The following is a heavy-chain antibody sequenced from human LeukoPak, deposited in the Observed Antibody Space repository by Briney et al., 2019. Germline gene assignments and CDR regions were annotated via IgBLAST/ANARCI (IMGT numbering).Heavy chain of an antibody. V-gene: IGHV1-24*01. CDR1: GYSFTGYY. CDR2: FDPEDGES. Sequence: ASVKVSCKASGYSFTGYYIHWVRQAPGQWLEWMGGFDPEDGESIFAQRFQGRFSMTEDTSTDTAYMELRSLRPEDTAVYYCATADKWEPLDYWGQGTLVTVSS. J-gene: IGHJ4*02. CDR3: ATADKWEPLDY. D-gene: IGHD1-26*01.